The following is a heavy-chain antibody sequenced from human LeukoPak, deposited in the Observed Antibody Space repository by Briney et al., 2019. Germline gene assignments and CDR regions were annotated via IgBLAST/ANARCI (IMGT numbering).Heavy chain of an antibody. J-gene: IGHJ4*02. D-gene: IGHD5-12*01. CDR3: GRVGDGYNDNY. Sequence: GGSLRLSCAASGFTVSSDYMGWVRQAPEKGLEWVSLISSGGSTYYADSLKGRFTISRDNSKNTLYLQMNSLRAEDTAVYYCGRVGDGYNDNYWGQGTLVTVSS. CDR2: ISSGGST. CDR1: GFTVSSDY. V-gene: IGHV3-66*01.